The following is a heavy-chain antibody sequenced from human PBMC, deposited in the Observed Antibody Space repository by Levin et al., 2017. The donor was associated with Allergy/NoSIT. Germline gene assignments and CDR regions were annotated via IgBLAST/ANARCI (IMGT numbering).Heavy chain of an antibody. CDR3: ARLNPIAGFRLDY. J-gene: IGHJ4*02. Sequence: SQTLSLTCTVSGGSISSYYWSWIRQPPGKGLEWIGYIYYSGSTNYNPSLKSRVTISVDTSKNQFSLKLSSVTAADTAVYYCARLNPIAGFRLDYWGQGTLVTVSS. CDR1: GGSISSYY. CDR2: IYYSGST. D-gene: IGHD2-15*01. V-gene: IGHV4-59*08.